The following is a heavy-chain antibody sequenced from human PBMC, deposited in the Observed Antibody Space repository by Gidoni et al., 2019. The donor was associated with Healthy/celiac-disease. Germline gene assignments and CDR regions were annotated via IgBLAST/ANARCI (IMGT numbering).Heavy chain of an antibody. CDR2: ISYDGSNK. Sequence: QVQLVESGGGVVQPGRSLRPSCAASGFTFSSYGMHWVRQAPGKGLEWVAVISYDGSNKYYADSVKGRFTISRDNSKNTLYLQMNSLRAEDTAVYYCAKDDGYNSYYFDYWGQGTLVTVSS. D-gene: IGHD5-12*01. CDR3: AKDDGYNSYYFDY. V-gene: IGHV3-30*18. J-gene: IGHJ4*02. CDR1: GFTFSSYG.